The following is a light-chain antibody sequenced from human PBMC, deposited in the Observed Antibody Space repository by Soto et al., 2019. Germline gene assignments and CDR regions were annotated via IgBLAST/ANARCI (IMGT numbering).Light chain of an antibody. J-gene: IGKJ2*01. CDR2: GAS. Sequence: EIVMTQSPATLSVSPGERATLSCRASQSVSSNLAWYQQKPGQAPRLLIYGASTRATGIPARFSGSGSGTEFTLTIGSLQSEEFAVYYCQQYNNWRPGTYTLGQGTKLEIK. CDR1: QSVSSN. CDR3: QQYNNWRPGTYT. V-gene: IGKV3-15*01.